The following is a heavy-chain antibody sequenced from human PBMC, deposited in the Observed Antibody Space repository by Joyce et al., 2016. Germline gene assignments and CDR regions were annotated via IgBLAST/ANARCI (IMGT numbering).Heavy chain of an antibody. J-gene: IGHJ4*02. CDR2: ISYDGIYK. CDR1: GLTLSNYG. D-gene: IGHD6-25*01. CDR3: AKILTATYSSGWFLDY. Sequence: QVQLVESGGGVVQPGRALRLSCAASGLTLSNYGVHWVSQAPGKGLEWVAVISYDGIYKYDADSVKGRFTISRDNSKNTVFLEMNSLRAEDTAVYYCAKILTATYSSGWFLDYWGQGTLVTVSS. V-gene: IGHV3-30*18.